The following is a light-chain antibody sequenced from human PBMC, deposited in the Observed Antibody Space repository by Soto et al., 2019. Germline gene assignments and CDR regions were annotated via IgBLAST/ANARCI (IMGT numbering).Light chain of an antibody. CDR1: SSDVGLYNY. Sequence: QSALTQPRSVSGSPGQSVTISCTGTSSDVGLYNYVSWYQQHPGKAPKLIIYDVSKRPSGVPDRFSGSKSGNTASLTISGLQAEDEGEYFCCSYGGSYTPYVFGTGTKHTVL. CDR2: DVS. CDR3: CSYGGSYTPYV. V-gene: IGLV2-11*01. J-gene: IGLJ1*01.